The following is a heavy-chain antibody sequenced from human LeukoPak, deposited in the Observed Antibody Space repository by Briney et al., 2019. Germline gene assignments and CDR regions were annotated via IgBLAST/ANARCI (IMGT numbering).Heavy chain of an antibody. D-gene: IGHD6-13*01. J-gene: IGHJ4*02. CDR1: GFTFSSYA. V-gene: IGHV3-30-3*01. CDR3: ARGRGSWYGVYFDY. Sequence: GGSLRLSCAASGFTFSSYAMHWVRQAPGKGLEWVAVISYDGSNKYYADSVKCRFTISRDNSKNTLYLQMNSLRTEDTAVYYCARGRGSWYGVYFDYWGQGTLVTVSS. CDR2: ISYDGSNK.